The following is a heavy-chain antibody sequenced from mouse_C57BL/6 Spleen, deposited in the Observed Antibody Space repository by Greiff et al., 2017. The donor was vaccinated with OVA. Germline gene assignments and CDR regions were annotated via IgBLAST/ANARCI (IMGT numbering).Heavy chain of an antibody. D-gene: IGHD1-1*01. V-gene: IGHV5-17*01. J-gene: IGHJ2*01. CDR1: GFTFSDYG. CDR2: ISSGSSTI. Sequence: EVKLMESGGGLVKPGGSLKLSCAASGFTFSDYGMHWVRQAPEKGLEWVAYISSGSSTIYYADTVKGRFTISRDNAKNTLFLQMTSLRSEDTAMYYCAREDYYGSSNYFDYWGQGTTLTVSS. CDR3: AREDYYGSSNYFDY.